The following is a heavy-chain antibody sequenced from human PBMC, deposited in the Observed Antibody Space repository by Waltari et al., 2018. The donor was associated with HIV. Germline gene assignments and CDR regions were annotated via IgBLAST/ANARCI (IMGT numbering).Heavy chain of an antibody. J-gene: IGHJ1*01. CDR3: AKQTDGYGDYEPGQGCQH. CDR1: GYTFTTYW. D-gene: IGHD4-17*01. Sequence: EVQLVQSGTQMRKPGESLKISCKGSGYTFTTYWIGWARQMPGKGLEWMGIIHPGDSDTKYGPSFEGQVTMSVDKSTSTAYLQWSSLKASDTAMYYCAKQTDGYGDYEPGQGCQHWGQGTLVFVSS. V-gene: IGHV5-51*01. CDR2: IHPGDSDT.